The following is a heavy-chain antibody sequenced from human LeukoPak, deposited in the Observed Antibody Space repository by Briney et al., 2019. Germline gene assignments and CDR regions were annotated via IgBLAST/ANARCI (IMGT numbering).Heavy chain of an antibody. CDR2: IIPIFRTP. CDR3: ARVLYSSSWFQLDY. J-gene: IGHJ4*02. D-gene: IGHD6-13*01. CDR1: GGTFRSYG. V-gene: IGHV1-69*13. Sequence: SVKVSCKASGGTFRSYGISWVRQAPGQGLEWMGGIIPIFRTPNYAQKFQGRLTITADESTSSVYMELSSLRSEDTAVYYCARVLYSSSWFQLDYWGQGSLVTVSS.